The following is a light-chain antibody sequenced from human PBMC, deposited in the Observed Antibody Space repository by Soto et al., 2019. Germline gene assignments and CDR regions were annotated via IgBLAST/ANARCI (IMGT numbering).Light chain of an antibody. CDR3: QQRSNWPLT. Sequence: EVVLTQSPATLSLSPGERATLSCRAGQSVSSYLAWYQQKSGQAPRLLIYDASDRATGIPARFSGSGSGTDFTLTISSLEPEDFAVYYCQQRSNWPLTFGGGTKVDIK. CDR2: DAS. CDR1: QSVSSY. V-gene: IGKV3-11*01. J-gene: IGKJ4*01.